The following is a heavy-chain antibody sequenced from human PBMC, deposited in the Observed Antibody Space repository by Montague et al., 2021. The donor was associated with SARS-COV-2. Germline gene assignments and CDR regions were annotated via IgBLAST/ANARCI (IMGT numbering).Heavy chain of an antibody. CDR3: ARAIVDVTMMVVVMTGVEHYFDF. D-gene: IGHD3-22*01. CDR1: GGSFSGYY. V-gene: IGHV4-34*01. J-gene: IGHJ4*02. CDR2: INHSGST. Sequence: SETLSLTCAVYGGSFSGYYWSWIRQPPGKGLEWIGDINHSGSTNYNPSLKSRVNISVDTSKNQFSLKLSSVTAADTAVYYCARAIVDVTMMVVVMTGVEHYFDFWGQGTLVTVSS.